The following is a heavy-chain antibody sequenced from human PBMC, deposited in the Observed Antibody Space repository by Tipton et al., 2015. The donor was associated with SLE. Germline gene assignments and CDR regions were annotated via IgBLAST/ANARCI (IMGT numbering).Heavy chain of an antibody. V-gene: IGHV4-34*01. CDR1: GGSFSGYY. D-gene: IGHD6-13*01. J-gene: IGHJ4*02. CDR2: VNHIGTI. CDR3: ARVTIAAAGKSLYYFDY. Sequence: TLSLTCDVNGGSFSGYYWSWIRQPPGKGLEWIGEVNHIGTIYYNASLKSRVTISIDTSKSHFSLKLTSVTAADTAVYYCARVTIAAAGKSLYYFDYWGQGTLVTVSS.